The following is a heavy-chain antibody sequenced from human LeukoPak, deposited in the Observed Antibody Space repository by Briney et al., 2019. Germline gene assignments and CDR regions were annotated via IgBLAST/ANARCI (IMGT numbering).Heavy chain of an antibody. Sequence: SETLSLTCTVSGGSISSSSYYWGWIRQPPGKGLEWIGSIYYSGGTYYNPSLKSRVTISVDTSKNQFSLKLSSVTAADTAVYYCARRGFGGHFDYWGQGTLVTVSS. V-gene: IGHV4-39*01. CDR1: GGSISSSSYY. D-gene: IGHD3-10*01. J-gene: IGHJ4*02. CDR3: ARRGFGGHFDY. CDR2: IYYSGGT.